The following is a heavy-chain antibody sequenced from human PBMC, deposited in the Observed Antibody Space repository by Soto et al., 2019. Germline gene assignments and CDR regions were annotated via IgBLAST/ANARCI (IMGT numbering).Heavy chain of an antibody. Sequence: ASVKVSCKASGYTFTSYYMHWVRQAPGQGLEWMGIINPSGGSTSYAQKFQGRVTMTRDTSTSTVYMELSSLRSEDTAVSYCARADPDFWSGELNWLDPWGQGTLVTVSS. CDR2: INPSGGST. CDR1: GYTFTSYY. CDR3: ARADPDFWSGELNWLDP. D-gene: IGHD3-3*01. V-gene: IGHV1-46*01. J-gene: IGHJ5*02.